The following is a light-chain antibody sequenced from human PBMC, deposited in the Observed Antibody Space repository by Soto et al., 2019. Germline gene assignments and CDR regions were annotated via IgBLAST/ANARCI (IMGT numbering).Light chain of an antibody. Sequence: QSALTQPASVSGSPGQSITISCTGTSSDVGAYNYVSWYQQPPGEAPKLMIYEVTDRPSGVSNRFSGSKSGNTASLTISGLQAEDEADYCCSSYTSSDTLVFGTGTKLTVL. CDR3: SSYTSSDTLV. CDR1: SSDVGAYNY. J-gene: IGLJ1*01. V-gene: IGLV2-14*01. CDR2: EVT.